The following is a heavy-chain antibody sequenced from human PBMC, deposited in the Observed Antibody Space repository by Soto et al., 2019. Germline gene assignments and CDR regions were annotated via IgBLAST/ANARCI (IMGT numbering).Heavy chain of an antibody. J-gene: IGHJ6*02. Sequence: ETMSVRCTVYRASTSTIHTYWGWILQPPGRGLEWIGSISYSGSTYYNPSFKSRVTISLDTSNAQFSLRLGSVTAADTAVYFCARPLLMTADYYYGTDVWGRGPSVTVS. CDR3: ARPLLMTADYYYGTDV. CDR2: ISYSGST. V-gene: IGHV4-39*01. D-gene: IGHD3-10*01. CDR1: RASTSTIHTY.